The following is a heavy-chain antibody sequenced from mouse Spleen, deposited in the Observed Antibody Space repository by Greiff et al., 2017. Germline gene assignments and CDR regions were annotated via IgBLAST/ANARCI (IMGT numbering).Heavy chain of an antibody. CDR3: ARDYDYDEGFAY. CDR2: IDPSDSET. CDR1: GYTFTSYW. D-gene: IGHD2-4*01. J-gene: IGHJ3*01. Sequence: VQLQQPGAELVRPGSSVKLSCKASGYTFTSYWMHWVKQRPIQGLEWIGNIDPSDSETHYNQKFKDKATLTVDKSSSTAYMQLSSLTSEDSAVYYCARDYDYDEGFAYWGQGTLVTVSA. V-gene: IGHV1-52*01.